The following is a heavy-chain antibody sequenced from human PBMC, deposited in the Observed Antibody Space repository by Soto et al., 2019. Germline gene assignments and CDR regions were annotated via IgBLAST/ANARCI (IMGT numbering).Heavy chain of an antibody. Sequence: ASVKVSCKASGYTFTSYGISWVRQAPGQGLEWMGWISAYNGNTNYAQKLQGRVTMTTDTSTSTAYMELRSLRSDDTAVYYCAIDKYYYDSSGTGGAFDIWGQGTMVTVSS. V-gene: IGHV1-18*01. D-gene: IGHD3-22*01. J-gene: IGHJ3*02. CDR1: GYTFTSYG. CDR2: ISAYNGNT. CDR3: AIDKYYYDSSGTGGAFDI.